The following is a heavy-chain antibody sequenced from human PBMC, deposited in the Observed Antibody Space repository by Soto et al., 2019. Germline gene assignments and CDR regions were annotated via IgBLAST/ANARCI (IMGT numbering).Heavy chain of an antibody. J-gene: IGHJ4*02. V-gene: IGHV4-31*03. CDR3: ARPTGNRFDS. Sequence: QVQLQEPGPGLVKPSQTLSLTCTVSGGSISSGGYYWSWIRQHPGKGLEWIGYVHYSGSTYYNPSVKSRVTISMDTSNNQFSLRLTSVTAADTAVYYCARPTGNRFDSWGQGSLVTVSS. CDR2: VHYSGST. CDR1: GGSISSGGYY. D-gene: IGHD1-1*01.